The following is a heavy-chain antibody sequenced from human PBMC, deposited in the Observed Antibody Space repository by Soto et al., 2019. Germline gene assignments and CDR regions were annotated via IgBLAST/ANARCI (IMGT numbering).Heavy chain of an antibody. Sequence: QVQLQESGPGLVKPSQTLSLTCTVSGGSISSGGYYWTWIRQHPGKGLEWIGYNSYSGITDYNPSLKSPVTISLDTSKNPVSLKLSSVTAADTAVYYCARVSSIAGLYYGMDVWGQGTTVTVSS. CDR2: NSYSGIT. CDR1: GGSISSGGYY. CDR3: ARVSSIAGLYYGMDV. V-gene: IGHV4-31*01. J-gene: IGHJ6*02. D-gene: IGHD6-6*01.